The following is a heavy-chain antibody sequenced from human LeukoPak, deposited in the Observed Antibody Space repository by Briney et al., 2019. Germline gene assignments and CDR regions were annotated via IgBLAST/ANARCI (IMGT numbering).Heavy chain of an antibody. CDR3: ARDTGSYGAYYFDY. Sequence: GGSLRLSCAASGSTFSSYSMNWVRQAPGKGLEWVSSISSSSSYIYYADSVKGRFTISRDNAKNSLYLQMNSLRAEDTAVYYCARDTGSYGAYYFDYWGQGTLVTVSS. V-gene: IGHV3-21*01. D-gene: IGHD5-18*01. CDR2: ISSSSSYI. CDR1: GSTFSSYS. J-gene: IGHJ4*02.